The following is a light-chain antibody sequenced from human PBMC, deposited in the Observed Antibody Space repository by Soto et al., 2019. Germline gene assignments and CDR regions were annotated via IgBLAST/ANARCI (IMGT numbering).Light chain of an antibody. Sequence: EIVMTQSPLSLPVTPGEPASISCRSSQSLLYRNGFSYLDWYLQKPGQSPQLLIYLGSNRSSGVPDRFSGSGSGTDYTLTISRVEAEEVGVYYCMESLQVPHTFGQGTKLEIK. J-gene: IGKJ2*01. V-gene: IGKV2-28*01. CDR2: LGS. CDR3: MESLQVPHT. CDR1: QSLLYRNGFSY.